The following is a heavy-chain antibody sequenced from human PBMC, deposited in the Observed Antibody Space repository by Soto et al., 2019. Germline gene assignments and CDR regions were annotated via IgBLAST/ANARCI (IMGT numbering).Heavy chain of an antibody. CDR2: ISSSGSTI. V-gene: IGHV3-11*01. CDR3: ARGRSKMVVAATIWFDP. CDR1: GFTFSDYY. D-gene: IGHD2-15*01. J-gene: IGHJ5*02. Sequence: GGSLRLSCAASGFTFSDYYMSWIRQAPGKGLEWVSYISSSGSTIYYADSVKGRFTISRDNAKNSLYLQMNSLRAEDTAVYYCARGRSKMVVAATIWFDPWGQGTLVTVSS.